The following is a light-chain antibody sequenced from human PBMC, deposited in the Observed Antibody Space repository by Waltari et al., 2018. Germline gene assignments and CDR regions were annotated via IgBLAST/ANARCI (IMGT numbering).Light chain of an antibody. CDR2: DNN. J-gene: IGLJ2*01. Sequence: QSVLTQPPSVSAAPGQKVTISCSASTSTIGNNYVSWYQQLPGTPPKPLIYDNNKRPAGVPNLISGPNSGTSATLGITGLQTGDEADYYCGTWDSSLSVVLFGGGTKVTVL. CDR1: TSTIGNNY. V-gene: IGLV1-51*01. CDR3: GTWDSSLSVVL.